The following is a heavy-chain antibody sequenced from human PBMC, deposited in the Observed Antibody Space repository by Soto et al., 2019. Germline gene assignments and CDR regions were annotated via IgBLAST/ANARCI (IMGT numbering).Heavy chain of an antibody. V-gene: IGHV4-31*03. D-gene: IGHD3-10*01. CDR1: GGSMRSEGYY. CDR2: IYYSGLT. CDR3: AYLREFTGSPGD. Sequence: SETLSLTCSVSGGSMRSEGYYWSWIRQHPGKGLEWIGYIYYSGLTDYNPSLKSRLTISVDKSKNEFYLKMRSVTAADTAVYYCAYLREFTGSPGDWGQGTLVTVSS. J-gene: IGHJ4*02.